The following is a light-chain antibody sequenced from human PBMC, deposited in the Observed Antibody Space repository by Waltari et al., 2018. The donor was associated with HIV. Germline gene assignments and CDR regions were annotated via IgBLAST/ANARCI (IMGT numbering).Light chain of an antibody. Sequence: QSALTQPASVSGSPGQSITISCTGTTSDVGGYNSVSWYQQHPAKAPNLVILEVSSLPSGVSNRFSGSKSGNTASLTISGLQAEDEAYYYCSSYTSSDTVVFGGGTKVTVL. V-gene: IGLV2-14*03. CDR3: SSYTSSDTVV. CDR2: EVS. CDR1: TSDVGGYNS. J-gene: IGLJ2*01.